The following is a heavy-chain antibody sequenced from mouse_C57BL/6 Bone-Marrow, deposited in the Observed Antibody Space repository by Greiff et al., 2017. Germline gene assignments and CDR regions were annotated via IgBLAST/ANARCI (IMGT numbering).Heavy chain of an antibody. CDR3: ARKGSFAY. J-gene: IGHJ3*01. V-gene: IGHV1-59*01. CDR1: GYTFTSYW. Sequence: QVQLQQSGAELVRPGTSVKLSCTASGYTFTSYWMHWVKQRPGQGLEWIGVIDPSDSYTNYNQKFKGKATLTVDTSSSTAYMQLSSLTSEDSAVYYGARKGSFAYWGQGTLVTVSA. CDR2: IDPSDSYT.